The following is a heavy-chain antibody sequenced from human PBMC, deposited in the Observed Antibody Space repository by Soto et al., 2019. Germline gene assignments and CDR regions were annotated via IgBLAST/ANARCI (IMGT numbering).Heavy chain of an antibody. J-gene: IGHJ4*02. CDR2: ISTSSSTI. V-gene: IGHV3-48*01. CDR3: AIEGGYSYGYHY. D-gene: IGHD5-18*01. CDR1: GFTFSSYS. Sequence: EVQLVESGGGLVQPGGSLRLSCAASGFTFSSYSLNWVRQAPGKGLEWVSYISTSSSTIYYADSVKGRFTISRDNAKNSLYLQMNSLRAEDTAVYYCAIEGGYSYGYHYWGQGTLVTVSS.